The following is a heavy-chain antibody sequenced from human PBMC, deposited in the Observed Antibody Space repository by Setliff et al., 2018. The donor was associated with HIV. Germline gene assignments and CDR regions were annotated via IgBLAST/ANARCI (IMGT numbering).Heavy chain of an antibody. CDR3: TTLVGANPYHDAFDI. J-gene: IGHJ3*02. V-gene: IGHV3-15*01. Sequence: WIRQPPGKGLEWVGRIKSERDGGTTDYAAPVKGRFTISTDDSKSTLYLEMNSLKTEDTAMYYCTTLVGANPYHDAFDIWGHGTMVTVSS. CDR2: IKSERDGGTT. D-gene: IGHD1-26*01.